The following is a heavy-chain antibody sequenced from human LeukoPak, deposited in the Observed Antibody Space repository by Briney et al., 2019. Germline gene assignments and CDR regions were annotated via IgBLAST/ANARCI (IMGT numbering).Heavy chain of an antibody. CDR3: ASHRSSGRKAYDEY. CDR1: GYTFTCYY. Sequence: ASVKVSCKASGYTFTCYYMHWVRQAPGQGLEWMEWINPNSGCTNYAQKLQGRVTMTRDTSISTAYMELSRLRSDDTAVYYCASHRSSGRKAYDEYWGQGTLVTVSS. CDR2: INPNSGCT. V-gene: IGHV1-2*02. J-gene: IGHJ4*02. D-gene: IGHD1-26*01.